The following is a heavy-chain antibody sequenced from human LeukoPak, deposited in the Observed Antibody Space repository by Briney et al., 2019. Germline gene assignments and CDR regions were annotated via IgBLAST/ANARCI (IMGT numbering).Heavy chain of an antibody. Sequence: TGGSLRLSCAASGSLISGSAMHWVRQVSGKGLQWIGRVRSKENDYATTYGASMEGRFTISRDDSKNTAYLHVDSLKTEDTAVYYCAWACGNLLLLDFWGQGTLVTVSS. V-gene: IGHV3-73*01. D-gene: IGHD2-15*01. CDR3: AWACGNLLLLDF. J-gene: IGHJ4*02. CDR1: GSLISGSA. CDR2: VRSKENDYAT.